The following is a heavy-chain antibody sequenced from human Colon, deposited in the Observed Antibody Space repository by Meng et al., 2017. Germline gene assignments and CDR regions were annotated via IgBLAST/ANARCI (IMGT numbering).Heavy chain of an antibody. CDR1: GYTFTASF. D-gene: IGHD3-16*02. J-gene: IGHJ4*02. Sequence: QVQPLQSGAWVEEAGGSVKISCGASGYTFTASFMHWVGQGPGQRLEWVGRVNSYKGDTDYSQRFQDRVSISRDTSATTAYMELSSLRSEDTAVYYCATGPEFVSTLDFWGQGTLVTVSS. CDR2: VNSYKGDT. CDR3: ATGPEFVSTLDF. V-gene: IGHV1-3*04.